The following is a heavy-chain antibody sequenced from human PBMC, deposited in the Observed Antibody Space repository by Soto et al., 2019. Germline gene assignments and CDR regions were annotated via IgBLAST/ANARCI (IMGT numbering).Heavy chain of an antibody. CDR1: GRLFNTYA. CDR3: ATGGYYYGSSARYGAHPSYPDN. V-gene: IGHV1-69*13. Sequence: SVKVSCKASGRLFNTYAFNWVRRAPGQGLEWVGGIIPIFGTTFYAQKFQDRVSITADGHTITADMEMSSLTSEDTAVYYCATGGYYYGSSARYGAHPSYPDNWGQRTVVTVSS. D-gene: IGHD3-22*01. J-gene: IGHJ4*02. CDR2: IIPIFGTT.